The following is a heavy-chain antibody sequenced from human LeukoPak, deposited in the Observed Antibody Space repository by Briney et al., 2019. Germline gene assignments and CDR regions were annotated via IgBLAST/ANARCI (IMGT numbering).Heavy chain of an antibody. D-gene: IGHD4-11*01. V-gene: IGHV3-21*01. CDR3: ARDSPMTTLPTDAFDI. Sequence: GGSLRLSCAAPGFTFSSYSMNWVRQAPGKGLEWVSSISSSSSYIYYADSVKGRFTISRDNAKNSLYLQMNSLRAEDTAVYYCARDSPMTTLPTDAFDIWGQGTMVTVSS. CDR1: GFTFSSYS. J-gene: IGHJ3*02. CDR2: ISSSSSYI.